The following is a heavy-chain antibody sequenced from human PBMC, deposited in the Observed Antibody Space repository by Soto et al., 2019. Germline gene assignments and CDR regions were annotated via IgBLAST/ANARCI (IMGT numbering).Heavy chain of an antibody. CDR3: VKGGWLDF. CDR2: ISDDGSRT. CDR1: GFSVSTFE. Sequence: EVQLLESGGGLAQPGGSLRLYCAASGFSVSTFEMSWVRQAPGRGLEWVSFISDDGSRTYYADAVKGRFTISRDNSKHTLYFKMNSLPDEDTAVYACVKGGWLDFWGQGTLVTVSS. J-gene: IGHJ5*01. D-gene: IGHD3-16*01. V-gene: IGHV3-23*01.